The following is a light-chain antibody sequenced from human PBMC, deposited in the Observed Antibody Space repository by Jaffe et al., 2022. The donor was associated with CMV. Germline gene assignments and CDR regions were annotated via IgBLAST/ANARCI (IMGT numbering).Light chain of an antibody. CDR3: QQYSY. V-gene: IGKV4-1*01. CDR2: WAS. CDR1: QSVLYSSNNKNY. J-gene: IGKJ5*01. Sequence: DIVMTQSPDSLAVSLGERATINCKSSQSVLYSSNNKNYLAWYQQKPGQPPKLLIYWASTRESGVPDRFSGSGSGTDFTLTISSLQAEDVAVYYCQQYSYFGQGTRLEIK.